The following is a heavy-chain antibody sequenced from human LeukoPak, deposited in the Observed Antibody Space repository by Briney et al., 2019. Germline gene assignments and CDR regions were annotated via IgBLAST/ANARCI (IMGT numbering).Heavy chain of an antibody. V-gene: IGHV4-39*01. CDR3: ARLHYGGNYGYYYYYMDV. Sequence: SETLSLTCTVSGGSISSSSYYWGWIRQPPGKGLEWIGSIYYTGSTYYNPSLKSRVTISVDTSKNQFSLKLSSVTAADTAVYYCARLHYGGNYGYYYYYMDVWGKGTTVTVSS. J-gene: IGHJ6*03. CDR2: IYYTGST. CDR1: GGSISSSSYY. D-gene: IGHD4-23*01.